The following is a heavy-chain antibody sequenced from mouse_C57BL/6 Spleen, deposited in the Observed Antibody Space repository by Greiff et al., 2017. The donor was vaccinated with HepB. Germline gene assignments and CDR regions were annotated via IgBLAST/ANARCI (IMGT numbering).Heavy chain of an antibody. CDR2: IYPGSGNT. CDR3: ARYYFDY. CDR1: GYTFTDYY. J-gene: IGHJ2*01. Sequence: VQLQQSGAELVRPGASVKLSCKASGYTFTDYYINWVKQRPGQGLEWIARIYPGSGNTYYNEKFKGKATLTAEKSSSPAYMQLSSLTSEDSAVYFCARYYFDYWGQGTTLTVSS. V-gene: IGHV1-76*01.